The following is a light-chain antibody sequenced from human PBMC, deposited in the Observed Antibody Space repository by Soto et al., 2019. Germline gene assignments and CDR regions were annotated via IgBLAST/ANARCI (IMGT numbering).Light chain of an antibody. CDR3: RSFTSSDTIVV. V-gene: IGLV2-14*03. CDR1: SSDVGGYNF. CDR2: DVS. J-gene: IGLJ2*01. Sequence: QSALTQPASVSGSPGQSITISCTGTSSDVGGYNFVSWYQHHPAKAPKLMIYDVSNRPSGVSNRFSGSKSGNTASLTISGLQAEDEAHYYCRSFTSSDTIVVFGGGTKLTVL.